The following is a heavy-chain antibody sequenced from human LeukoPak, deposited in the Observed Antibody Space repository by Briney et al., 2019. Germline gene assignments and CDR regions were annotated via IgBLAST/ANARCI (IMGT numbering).Heavy chain of an antibody. Sequence: GGSLRLSCAASGFTFSSYSMNWVRQAPGKGLEWVSYISSSSTIYYAGSVKGRFTISRDNAKNSLYLQMNSLRAEDTAVYYCARDSAAMARGYYYYYMDVWGKGTTVTVSS. CDR3: ARDSAAMARGYYYYYMDV. D-gene: IGHD5-18*01. V-gene: IGHV3-48*01. CDR2: ISSSSTI. CDR1: GFTFSSYS. J-gene: IGHJ6*03.